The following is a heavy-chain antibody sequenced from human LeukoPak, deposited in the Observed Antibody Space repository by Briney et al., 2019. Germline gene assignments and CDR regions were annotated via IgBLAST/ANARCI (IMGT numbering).Heavy chain of an antibody. CDR1: GDSVSSDSAA. V-gene: IGHV6-1*01. Sequence: SQTLSLTCAISGDSVSSDSAAWNWIRKSPSRGLKWLGRTYYRSQWFIDYAVSVKTRITIKSDTSRNQFSLELNSVTPEDTGVYYCARGSGYYDTGSFSFVDNWGQGTLVTVSS. CDR2: TYYRSQWFI. D-gene: IGHD3-22*01. CDR3: ARGSGYYDTGSFSFVDN. J-gene: IGHJ4*02.